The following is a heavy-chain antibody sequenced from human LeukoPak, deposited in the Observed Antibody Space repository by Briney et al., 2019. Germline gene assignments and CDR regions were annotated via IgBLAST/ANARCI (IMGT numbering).Heavy chain of an antibody. J-gene: IGHJ3*02. D-gene: IGHD3-10*01. V-gene: IGHV4-31*03. CDR2: IYYSGST. Sequence: PSETLSLTCTVSGGSISSSNYYWSWIRQHPGKGLEWIGYIYYSGSTYYNPSLKSRVTISVDTSKNQFSLKLSSVTAADTAVYYCARVERRSLRMVRGVPNDAFDIWGQGTMVTVSS. CDR3: ARVERRSLRMVRGVPNDAFDI. CDR1: GGSISSSNYY.